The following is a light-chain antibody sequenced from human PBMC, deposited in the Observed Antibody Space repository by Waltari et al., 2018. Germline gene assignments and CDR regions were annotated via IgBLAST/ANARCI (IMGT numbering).Light chain of an antibody. Sequence: QSVLTPPPSFPEVSSPWVTIPCPRSSYNHGNNAVYWYQQLPGNAPKLHIFYVDLLPSGVSDRFSCSKSSTSASLAISGLQSEDEADYYCAACDDSLNGLYVFGTGTKVTVL. V-gene: IGLV1-36*01. CDR1: SYNHGNNA. CDR2: YVD. CDR3: AACDDSLNGLYV. J-gene: IGLJ1*01.